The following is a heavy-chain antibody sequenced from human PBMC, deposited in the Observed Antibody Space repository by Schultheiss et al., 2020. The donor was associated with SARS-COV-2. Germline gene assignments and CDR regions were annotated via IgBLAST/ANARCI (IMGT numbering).Heavy chain of an antibody. V-gene: IGHV3-23*01. J-gene: IGHJ6*02. CDR3: AKSRIMATYYYYGMDV. D-gene: IGHD2-8*01. CDR1: GFNLRIYA. Sequence: GGSLRLSCAASGFNLRIYAMSWGRQAPGKGLEWVSSVGGSGAGAHYADSVKGRFTVSKDNSKNALLLQMNSLRAEDTAIYYCAKSRIMATYYYYGMDVWGQGTTVTVSS. CDR2: VGGSGAGA.